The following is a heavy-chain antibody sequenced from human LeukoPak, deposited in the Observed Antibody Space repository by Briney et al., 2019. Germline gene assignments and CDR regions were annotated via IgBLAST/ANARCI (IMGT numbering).Heavy chain of an antibody. CDR1: GFTFSSYA. Sequence: GGSLRLSCAASGFTFSSYAMSWVRQAPGKGLEWVSAISGSGGSTYYADSVKGRFTISRDNSKNTLYLQMNSLRAEDTAVYYCARNDVRGYDYFDYWGQGTLVTVSS. J-gene: IGHJ4*02. CDR3: ARNDVRGYDYFDY. CDR2: ISGSGGST. V-gene: IGHV3-23*01. D-gene: IGHD3-10*02.